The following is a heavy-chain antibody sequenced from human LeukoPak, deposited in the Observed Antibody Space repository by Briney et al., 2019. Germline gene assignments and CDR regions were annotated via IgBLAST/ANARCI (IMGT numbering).Heavy chain of an antibody. J-gene: IGHJ3*02. D-gene: IGHD5-24*01. Sequence: GGSLRLSCSPPGFTFSSYAMHWVRQAPAKGLEYVSAISSNGGTTYYADSVKGRFTISRDNSKNTLYLQMSSLRAEDTAVYYCARSNYAERWLQLKIWGQGTMVTVSS. CDR3: ARSNYAERWLQLKI. V-gene: IGHV3-64D*09. CDR2: ISSNGGTT. CDR1: GFTFSSYA.